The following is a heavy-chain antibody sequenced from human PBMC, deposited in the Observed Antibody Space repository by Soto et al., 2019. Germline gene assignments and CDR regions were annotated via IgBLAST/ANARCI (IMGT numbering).Heavy chain of an antibody. CDR2: FIPMLCVA. CDR1: GDTFSTYA. J-gene: IGHJ4*02. V-gene: IGHV1-69*01. CDR3: ARDRNKGSWSPFDY. Sequence: QVHLVQSGAEVKKPGSSVKVSCKASGDTFSTYAIGWVRQAPGQGLEWMGGFIPMLCVANYAQIFQDRVTITADESTSTVYMDLRSLRSDDTSMYYCARDRNKGSWSPFDYWGQGTLVTVSS. D-gene: IGHD2-15*01.